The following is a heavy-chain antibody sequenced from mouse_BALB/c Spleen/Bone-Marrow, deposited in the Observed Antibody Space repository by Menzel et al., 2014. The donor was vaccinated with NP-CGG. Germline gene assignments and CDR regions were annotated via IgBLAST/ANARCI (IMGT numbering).Heavy chain of an antibody. CDR3: TRREGNYAFAY. D-gene: IGHD2-1*01. J-gene: IGHJ3*01. CDR2: IYPSDSYT. CDR1: GYTFTSYW. V-gene: IGHV1-69*02. Sequence: QVQLKQSGAELVRPGASVKLSCKASGYTFTSYWINWVKRRPGQGLEWIGNIYPSDSYTNYNQKFKDKATLTVDKSSSTAYMQLSSPTSENSAVYYCTRREGNYAFAYWGQGTLVTVSA.